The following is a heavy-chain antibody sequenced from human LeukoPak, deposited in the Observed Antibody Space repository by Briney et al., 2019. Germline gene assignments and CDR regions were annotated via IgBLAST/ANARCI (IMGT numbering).Heavy chain of an antibody. J-gene: IGHJ2*01. V-gene: IGHV4-34*01. CDR1: GGSFSGYY. CDR3: ARGSYYGSRSYLS. CDR2: INHGGST. D-gene: IGHD3-10*01. Sequence: PSETLSLTCAVYGGSFSGYYWRWLRQPPGKGLEWIGEINHGGSTNYNPSLKSRVTISVDTSNNQFSLKLSSVTAADTAVYYCARGSYYGSRSYLSWGRGTVVSVSS.